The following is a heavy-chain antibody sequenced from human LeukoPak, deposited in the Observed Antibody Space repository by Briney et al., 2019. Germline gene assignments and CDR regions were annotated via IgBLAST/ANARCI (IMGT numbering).Heavy chain of an antibody. J-gene: IGHJ2*01. CDR1: GDSVSSNSAT. Sequence: RSQTLSLTYAISGDSVSSNSATWNWIRQSPSRGLEWLGRTYHRSKWYDDYAVSVKSRITINPDTSKNQFSLQLNSVSPEDTAVYYCVRGSKGSSPYWYFDLWGRGTLVTASS. CDR3: VRGSKGSSPYWYFDL. V-gene: IGHV6-1*01. D-gene: IGHD6-13*01. CDR2: TYHRSKWYD.